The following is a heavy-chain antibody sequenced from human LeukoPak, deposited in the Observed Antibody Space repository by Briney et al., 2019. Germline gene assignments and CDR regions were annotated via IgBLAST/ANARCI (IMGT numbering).Heavy chain of an antibody. Sequence: GGSLRLSCAASGFTFSDYYMSWIRQAPGKGLEWVSYISSSGSTIYYADSVKGRFTISRDNAKNSLYLQMNSLRAEDTAVYYCARDQFCGSCFQDKYYYYGMDVWGQGTTVTVSS. D-gene: IGHD2-15*01. V-gene: IGHV3-11*01. CDR2: ISSSGSTI. J-gene: IGHJ6*02. CDR3: ARDQFCGSCFQDKYYYYGMDV. CDR1: GFTFSDYY.